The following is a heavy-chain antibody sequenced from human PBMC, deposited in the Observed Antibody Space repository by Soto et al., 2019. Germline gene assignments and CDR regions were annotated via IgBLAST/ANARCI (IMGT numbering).Heavy chain of an antibody. CDR3: ERVQSGWYLDY. Sequence: SQTLSLTCAISGDSVSSKSATWNWIRQSPSRGLKWLGRTYYRSKRYNDYALSVKSRITIHPVTSGNQLSLKLNSVPAEDPATYYCERVQSGWYLDYRSQRSLVTVSS. J-gene: IGHJ4*02. D-gene: IGHD6-19*01. V-gene: IGHV6-1*01. CDR2: TYYRSKRYN. CDR1: GDSVSSKSAT.